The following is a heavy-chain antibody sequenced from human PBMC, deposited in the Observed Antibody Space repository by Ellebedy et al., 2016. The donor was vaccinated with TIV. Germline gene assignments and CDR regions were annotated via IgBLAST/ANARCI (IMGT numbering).Heavy chain of an antibody. CDR2: ISDSGGNT. CDR3: ARDSGRRRSWDNDH. D-gene: IGHD3-10*01. CDR1: GFTFNTYG. J-gene: IGHJ4*02. Sequence: GESLKISCAASGFTFNTYGMHWVRQAPGKGLEWVSTISDSGGNTHFPDSVKGRFTISRDNSRNTVYLQMNNLRAEDTAVYYCARDSGRRRSWDNDHWGQGTLVTVSS. V-gene: IGHV3-23*01.